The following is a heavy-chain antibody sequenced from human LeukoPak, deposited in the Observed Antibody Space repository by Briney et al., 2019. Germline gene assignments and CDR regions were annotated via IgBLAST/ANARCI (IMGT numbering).Heavy chain of an antibody. CDR1: GFTFSSYW. CDR3: ARVLNGFWAWEGYYMDV. CDR2: IKQDGSEK. J-gene: IGHJ6*03. D-gene: IGHD3-3*01. V-gene: IGHV3-7*01. Sequence: GGSLRLSCAASGFTFSSYWMSWVRQAPGKGLEWVANIKQDGSEKYYVDSVKGRFTISRDNAKNSLYLQMNSLRAEDTAVYYCARVLNGFWAWEGYYMDVWGKGTTVTVSS.